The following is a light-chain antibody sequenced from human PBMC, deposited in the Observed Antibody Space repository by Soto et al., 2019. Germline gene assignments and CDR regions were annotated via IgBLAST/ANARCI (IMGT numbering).Light chain of an antibody. J-gene: IGKJ3*01. CDR1: QSVSSSY. CDR3: QQYGSSSFT. V-gene: IGKV3-20*01. Sequence: EIVMTQDPATLSLSPGERATLSCRASQSVSSSYLAWYQQKPGQAPRLLIYGASSRATGIPDRFSGSGSGTDFSLTISRLEPEDFAVYYCQQYGSSSFTFGPGTKVDIK. CDR2: GAS.